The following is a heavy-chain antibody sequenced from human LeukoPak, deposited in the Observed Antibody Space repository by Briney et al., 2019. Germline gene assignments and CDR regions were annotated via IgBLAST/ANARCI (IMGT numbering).Heavy chain of an antibody. CDR2: ISGSGGST. V-gene: IGHV3-23*01. CDR1: GFTFSSYA. CDR3: AKDHKQWLGTENDY. J-gene: IGHJ4*02. Sequence: GGSLRLSCAASGFTFSSYAMSWVRQAPGKGLEWVSAISGSGGSTYYADSVKGRFTISRDDSKNTLYLQLNSLRAEDTAVYYCAKDHKQWLGTENDYWGQGTLVTVSS. D-gene: IGHD6-19*01.